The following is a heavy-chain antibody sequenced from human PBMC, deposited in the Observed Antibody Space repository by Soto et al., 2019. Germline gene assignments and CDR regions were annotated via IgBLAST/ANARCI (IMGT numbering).Heavy chain of an antibody. J-gene: IGHJ4*02. CDR1: GFTFSSYD. CDR3: ARVVAGEYFDY. D-gene: IGHD6-19*01. V-gene: IGHV3-13*01. CDR2: IGTAGDT. Sequence: GGSLRLSCAASGFTFSSYDMHWVRQATGKGLEWVSAIGTAGDTYYPGSVKGRFTISRENAKNSLYLQMNSLRAEDTAVYYCARVVAGEYFDYWGQGTLVTVSS.